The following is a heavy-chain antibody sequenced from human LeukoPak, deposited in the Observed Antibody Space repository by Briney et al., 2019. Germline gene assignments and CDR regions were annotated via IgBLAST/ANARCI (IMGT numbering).Heavy chain of an antibody. CDR1: GGSFSGYY. CDR3: ARWGYDFPDY. D-gene: IGHD3-3*01. V-gene: IGHV4-34*01. Sequence: SETLSLTCAVYGGSFSGYYWSWIRQPPGKGLEWIGEINHSGSTNYNPALKSRVTITANTSKNQFSLKLSSVTAADTAVYYCARWGYDFPDYWGQGTLVTVSS. J-gene: IGHJ4*02. CDR2: INHSGST.